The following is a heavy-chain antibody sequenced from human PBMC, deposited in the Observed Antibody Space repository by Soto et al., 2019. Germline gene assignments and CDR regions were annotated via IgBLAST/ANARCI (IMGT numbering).Heavy chain of an antibody. CDR1: GGSFSGYY. CDR3: ARARASYDILTGYSEKYYFDY. V-gene: IGHV4-34*01. J-gene: IGHJ4*02. CDR2: INHSGST. Sequence: SETLSLTCAVYGGSFSGYYWSWIRQPPGKGLEWIGEINHSGSTNYNPSLKSRVTISVDTSKNQFSLKRSSVTAADTAVYYCARARASYDILTGYSEKYYFDYWGQGTLVTVSS. D-gene: IGHD3-9*01.